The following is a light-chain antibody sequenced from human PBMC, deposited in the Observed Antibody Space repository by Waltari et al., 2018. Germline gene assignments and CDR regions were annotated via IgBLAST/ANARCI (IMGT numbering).Light chain of an antibody. J-gene: IGKJ2*01. CDR2: AAS. Sequence: EIVLTQSPGTLSLSPGERATLFCRASQSISSSYLAWYQQKPGQAPRLLISAASSRATGIPDSFSGSGSGTDFTLTISRLQPEDFAVYYCQQSSTSPYTFGQGTKLEIK. CDR3: QQSSTSPYT. CDR1: QSISSSY. V-gene: IGKV3-20*01.